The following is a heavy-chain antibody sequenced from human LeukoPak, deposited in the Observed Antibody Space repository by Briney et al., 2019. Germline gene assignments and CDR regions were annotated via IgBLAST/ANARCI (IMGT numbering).Heavy chain of an antibody. J-gene: IGHJ5*02. CDR1: GGSVSTTPYY. CDR2: IYYSGTT. V-gene: IGHV4-39*01. D-gene: IGHD6-19*01. Sequence: SETLSLTCTVSGGSVSTTPYYWGWIRQPPGKGLEWIGSIYYSGTTFYNPSLESRVTISADTSKNQFSLRLSSVTAADTAVYYCARGQGYSSGWFGGWGQGTLVTVSS. CDR3: ARGQGYSSGWFGG.